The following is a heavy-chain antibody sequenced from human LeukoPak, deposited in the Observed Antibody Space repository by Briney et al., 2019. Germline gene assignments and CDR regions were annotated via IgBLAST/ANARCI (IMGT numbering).Heavy chain of an antibody. CDR1: GGSISSGDYY. J-gene: IGHJ6*02. D-gene: IGHD2-15*01. CDR3: ARDGGYCSGGRCSSYYYYGMDV. V-gene: IGHV4-30-4*01. Sequence: NPSETLSLTCTVSGGSISSGDYYWSWIRQPPGKGLEWIGYIYYSGSTYYNPSLKSRVIISVDTSKNQFSLKLSSVTAAATAVYFCARDGGYCSGGRCSSYYYYGMDVWGQGTTVTVSS. CDR2: IYYSGST.